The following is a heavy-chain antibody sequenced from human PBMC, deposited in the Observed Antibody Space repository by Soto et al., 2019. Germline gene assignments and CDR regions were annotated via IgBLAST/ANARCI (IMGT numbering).Heavy chain of an antibody. Sequence: SETLSLTCTVSGDSISSSNSHWGWTRQPPWKGLEYIGSVYYGGAIFYSGNIYYNPSLKSRVTISVDTSKNQFSLRLSSVTAADTGVYYCVRYDRINMKPYSPEGFHIWGQGXMVTV. CDR3: VRYDRINMKPYSPEGFHI. J-gene: IGHJ3*02. CDR2: VYYGGAIFYSGNI. D-gene: IGHD3-3*02. V-gene: IGHV4-39*01. CDR1: GDSISSSNSH.